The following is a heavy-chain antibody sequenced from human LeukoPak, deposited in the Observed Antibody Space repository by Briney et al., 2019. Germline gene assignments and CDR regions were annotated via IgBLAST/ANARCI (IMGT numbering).Heavy chain of an antibody. V-gene: IGHV1-8*01. Sequence: GASVKVSCKTSGYTFIGYDINWVRQAPGQGLEGMGWMKSNSGDTHFAQKFQGRLTMTRNTSISTAFMELSSLRSEDTAVYYCARGEYSSSWYPLDYWGQGSLVTVSS. CDR1: GYTFIGYD. D-gene: IGHD6-13*01. CDR3: ARGEYSSSWYPLDY. J-gene: IGHJ4*02. CDR2: MKSNSGDT.